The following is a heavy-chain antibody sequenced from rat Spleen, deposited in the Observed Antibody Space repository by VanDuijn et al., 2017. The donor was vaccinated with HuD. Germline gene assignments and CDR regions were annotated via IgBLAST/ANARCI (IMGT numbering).Heavy chain of an antibody. V-gene: IGHV5-22*01. Sequence: EVHLVESGGGLVQPGRSLKLSCAASGFTFSDYYMAWVRQAPKKGLEWVASISYDGSSTYYRDSVKGRFTISRDNAKSTLYLQMTSLRSEDTATYYCASKGYCPLRYFGYWGQGVMVTVSS. CDR2: ISYDGSST. CDR1: GFTFSDYY. D-gene: IGHD3-1*01. J-gene: IGHJ2*01. CDR3: ASKGYCPLRYFGY.